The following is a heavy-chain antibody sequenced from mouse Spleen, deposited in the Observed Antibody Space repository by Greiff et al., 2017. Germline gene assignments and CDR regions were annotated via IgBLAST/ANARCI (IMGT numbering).Heavy chain of an antibody. CDR2: ICRGGST. CDR3: AKNDGRRGTHFDY. Sequence: QVQLQQSGPGLVQPSQSLSITCTVSGFSLTSYGVHWVRQSPGKGLEWLGVICRGGSTDYNAAFMSRLSITKDNSKSQVFFKMNRLQAYDTAIYYCAKNDGRRGTHFDYWGQGTTLTVSS. CDR1: GFSLTSYG. J-gene: IGHJ2*01. V-gene: IGHV2-5*01. D-gene: IGHD2-3*01.